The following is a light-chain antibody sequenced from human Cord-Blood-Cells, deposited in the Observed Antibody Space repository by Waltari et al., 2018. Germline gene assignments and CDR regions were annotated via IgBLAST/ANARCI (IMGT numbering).Light chain of an antibody. V-gene: IGLV2-14*01. CDR1: SSTVGGYNY. Sequence: QSALNQPASVAGSPGQSIPISCIATSSTVGGYNYVSWYQPPPGKPPRLMIDDVSTRPSGVSNRFSGSKSGNTASLTISGLQAEAEADYYCSSYTSSSTVGSGGGSKLTVL. CDR3: SSYTSSSTVG. J-gene: IGLJ2*01. CDR2: DVS.